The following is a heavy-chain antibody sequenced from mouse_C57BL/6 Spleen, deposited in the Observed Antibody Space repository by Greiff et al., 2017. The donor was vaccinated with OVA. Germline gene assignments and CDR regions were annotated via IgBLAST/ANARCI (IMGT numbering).Heavy chain of an antibody. CDR3: ARRGQY. Sequence: VQLQQPGAELVKPGASVKLSCKASGYTFTSYWMQWVKQRPGQGLEWIGEIDPSDSYTNYNQKFKGKATLTVDTSSSTAYMQLSSLTSEDSAVYYCARRGQYWDQGTLVTVSA. CDR2: IDPSDSYT. J-gene: IGHJ3*01. V-gene: IGHV1-50*01. CDR1: GYTFTSYW.